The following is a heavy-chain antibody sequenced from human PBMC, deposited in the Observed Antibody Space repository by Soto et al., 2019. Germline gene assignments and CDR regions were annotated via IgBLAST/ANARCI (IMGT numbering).Heavy chain of an antibody. CDR2: ISGSGGST. CDR3: AKDLIGGYYGSGSFDY. Sequence: GGSLRLSCAASGFTFSSYAMSWVRQAPGKRLEWVSAISGSGGSTYYAYSVKGRFTISRDNSKNTLYLQMNSLRAEDTAVYYCAKDLIGGYYGSGSFDYWGQGTLVTVSS. V-gene: IGHV3-23*01. D-gene: IGHD3-10*01. J-gene: IGHJ4*02. CDR1: GFTFSSYA.